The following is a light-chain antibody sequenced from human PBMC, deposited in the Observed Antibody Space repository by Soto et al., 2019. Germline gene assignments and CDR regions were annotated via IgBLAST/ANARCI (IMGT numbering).Light chain of an antibody. V-gene: IGKV1-17*01. Sequence: DIQMTQSPSSLSASVGDRVTITCRASQGITNDLGWYQQRPGKAPKRLISVASSLGSGVPSRFSGSGSGTEFTLTISSLQPEDFATYYCLQYNSYPWTFGQGTKVEIK. CDR3: LQYNSYPWT. CDR2: VAS. CDR1: QGITND. J-gene: IGKJ1*01.